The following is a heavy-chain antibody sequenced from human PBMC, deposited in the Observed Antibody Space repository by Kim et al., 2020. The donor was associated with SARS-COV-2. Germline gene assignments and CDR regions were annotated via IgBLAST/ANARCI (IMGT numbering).Heavy chain of an antibody. CDR3: ARTPITMIRGVENFDC. Sequence: CLKSRVTMSVDTSKNQFSLKLSSVTAADTAVYYCARTPITMIRGVENFDCWGQGTLVTVSS. J-gene: IGHJ4*02. V-gene: IGHV4-39*01. D-gene: IGHD3-10*01.